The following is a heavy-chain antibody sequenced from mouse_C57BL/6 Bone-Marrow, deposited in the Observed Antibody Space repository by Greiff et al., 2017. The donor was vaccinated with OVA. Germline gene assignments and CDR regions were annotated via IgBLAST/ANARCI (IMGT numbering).Heavy chain of an antibody. D-gene: IGHD2-14*01. V-gene: IGHV5-6*01. CDR3: ARVPSFAY. CDR1: GFTFSSYG. Sequence: EVKLVESGGDLVKPGGSLKLSCAASGFTFSSYGMSWVRQTPDKRLEWVATISSGGSYTYYPDSVKGRFTISRDNAKNTLYLQMSSLKSEDTAMYYCARVPSFAYWGQGTLVTVSA. CDR2: ISSGGSYT. J-gene: IGHJ3*01.